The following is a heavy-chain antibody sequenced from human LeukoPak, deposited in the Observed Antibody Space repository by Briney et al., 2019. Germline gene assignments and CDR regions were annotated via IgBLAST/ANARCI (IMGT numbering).Heavy chain of an antibody. CDR3: ARDGRFLEWLLWDDAFDI. D-gene: IGHD3-3*01. CDR2: ISAYNDNT. V-gene: IGHV1-18*01. J-gene: IGHJ3*02. Sequence: ASVKVSCKASGYTFTNFGISWVRQAPGQGLEWMGWISAYNDNTNLAQKFQGKVTMTTDTSTSTAYMEVRSLRSDDTAVYYCARDGRFLEWLLWDDAFDIWGQGIMVTVSS. CDR1: GYTFTNFG.